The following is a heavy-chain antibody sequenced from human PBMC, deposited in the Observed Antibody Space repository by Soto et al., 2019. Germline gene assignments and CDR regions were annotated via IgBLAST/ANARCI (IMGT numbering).Heavy chain of an antibody. CDR3: ASGSNAGLDY. V-gene: IGHV1-3*01. CDR2: INGVNGNT. D-gene: IGHD1-26*01. J-gene: IGHJ4*02. CDR1: GYTLRAYS. Sequence: VQVVQSGAEVNKPGASVKVSCKASGYTLRAYSMNWVRQAPGQRLEWMGWINGVNGNTEYSQTFQGRVTITRDTSASIAYMELSSLRPEDTAVYYCASGSNAGLDYWGQGTLVTVSS.